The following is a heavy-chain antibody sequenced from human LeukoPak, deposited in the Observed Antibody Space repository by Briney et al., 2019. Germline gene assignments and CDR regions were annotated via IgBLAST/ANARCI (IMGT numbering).Heavy chain of an antibody. J-gene: IGHJ4*02. V-gene: IGHV3-11*01. CDR3: APAGGNNYFEY. CDR2: ISSSGGTK. Sequence: GGSLRLSCAASGFTFSAYYMSWIRQAPGKGLEWISSISSSGGTKYYADSVKGRFTISRDNAKNSLYLQMNSLRAEDTAVYYCAPAGGNNYFEYWGQGILVTVSS. D-gene: IGHD4-23*01. CDR1: GFTFSAYY.